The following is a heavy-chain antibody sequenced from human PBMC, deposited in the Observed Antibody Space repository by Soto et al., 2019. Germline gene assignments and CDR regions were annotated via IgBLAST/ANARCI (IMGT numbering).Heavy chain of an antibody. CDR1: GFTFSSYG. Sequence: QVQLVESGGGVVQPGRSLRLSCAASGFTFSSYGMHWVRQAPGKGLEWVAVIWYDGSNKYYADSVKGRFTISRDNSKNTLYLQMNSLRAEDTAVYYGARGNYDNSGSFDYWGQGTLVTVSS. CDR3: ARGNYDNSGSFDY. V-gene: IGHV3-33*01. CDR2: IWYDGSNK. J-gene: IGHJ4*02. D-gene: IGHD3-22*01.